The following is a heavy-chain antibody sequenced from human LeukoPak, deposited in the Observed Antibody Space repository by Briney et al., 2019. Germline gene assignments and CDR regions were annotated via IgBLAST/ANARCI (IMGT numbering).Heavy chain of an antibody. CDR3: STDPRLLIY. V-gene: IGHV3-11*01. J-gene: IGHJ4*01. D-gene: IGHD2-8*01. CDR2: ISGSGSDI. Sequence: LSLTCAVYGGSFSGYYWSWIRQTPGKGLEWLAYISGSGSDIYYADSVKGRFTISRDDAKNSLYLQMNSLRPDDTALYYCSTDPRLLIYWGHGTLVTVSS. CDR1: GGSFSGYY.